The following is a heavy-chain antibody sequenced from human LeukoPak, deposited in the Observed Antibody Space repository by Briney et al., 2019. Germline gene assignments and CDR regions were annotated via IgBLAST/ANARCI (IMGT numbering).Heavy chain of an antibody. CDR2: ISSSSNYI. CDR1: GFTFSSYT. D-gene: IGHD5-24*01. CDR3: ARFTRDDFNPDY. J-gene: IGHJ4*02. V-gene: IGHV3-21*01. Sequence: GGSLRLSCAASGFTFSSYTMNWVRQAPGKGLEWVSSISSSSNYIYYADSVKGRFTISRDNAQNSLYLQMNSLRAEDTAVYYCARFTRDDFNPDYWGQGALVTVSS.